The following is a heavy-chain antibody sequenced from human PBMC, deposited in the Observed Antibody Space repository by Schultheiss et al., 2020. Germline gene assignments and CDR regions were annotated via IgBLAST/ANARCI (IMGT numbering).Heavy chain of an antibody. Sequence: GESMKISCAASGFNVNDKYMSWVRQAPGKGLEWVSAINGRGDTTYYAGSVKGRFIISRNNSKSALYLRLNGLTAEDTAVYFCARDFWSGMDVWGQGTTVTVSS. J-gene: IGHJ6*02. CDR3: ARDFWSGMDV. D-gene: IGHD3-3*01. CDR1: GFNVNDKY. V-gene: IGHV3-23*01. CDR2: INGRGDTT.